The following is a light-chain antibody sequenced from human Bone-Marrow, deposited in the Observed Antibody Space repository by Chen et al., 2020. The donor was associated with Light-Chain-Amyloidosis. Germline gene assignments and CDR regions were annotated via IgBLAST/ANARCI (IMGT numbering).Light chain of an antibody. Sequence: EIVLTQSPATLSLSPGETATLSCRASQSVFRYLAWYQQVPGQPPRLLSYDASTRATGTPARISGGGSGTDFTLTISSLDPEDFAVYYCQQRSSWPWTFGQGTKV. CDR2: DAS. CDR1: QSVFRY. J-gene: IGKJ1*01. V-gene: IGKV3-11*01. CDR3: QQRSSWPWT.